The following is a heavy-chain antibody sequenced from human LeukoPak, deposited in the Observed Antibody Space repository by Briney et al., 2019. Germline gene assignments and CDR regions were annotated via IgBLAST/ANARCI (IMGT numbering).Heavy chain of an antibody. J-gene: IGHJ4*02. V-gene: IGHV3-21*01. D-gene: IGHD3-3*01. CDR2: ISSSSSYI. CDR3: ARGRITIFGVVTYYFDY. CDR1: GFTFSSYS. Sequence: GGSLRLSCAASGFTFSSYSMTWVRQAPGKGLEWVSSISSSSSYIYYADSVKGRFTISRDNAKNSLYLQMNSLRAEDTAVYYCARGRITIFGVVTYYFDYWGQGTLVTVSS.